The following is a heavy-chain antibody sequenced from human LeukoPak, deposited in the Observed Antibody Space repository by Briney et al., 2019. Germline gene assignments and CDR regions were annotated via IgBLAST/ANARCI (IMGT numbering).Heavy chain of an antibody. D-gene: IGHD3-3*02. CDR3: FTGYGHSDFDF. CDR2: IKSKIDGGTT. CDR1: GCIFTYAR. J-gene: IGHJ4*02. Sequence: GGSLRLSCAASGCIFTYARMGWVRQAPGKGLEWVGLIKSKIDGGTTHFAAPVKGRFTISTHDSKHTLYLHMNSLKSEDTAVYYCFTGYGHSDFDFWGQGTLVTVSS. V-gene: IGHV3-15*01.